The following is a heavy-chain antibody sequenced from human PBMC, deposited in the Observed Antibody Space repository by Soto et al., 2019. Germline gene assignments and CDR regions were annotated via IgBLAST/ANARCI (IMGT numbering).Heavy chain of an antibody. Sequence: GESLKISCKGSGYNFTSYWIGWVRQMPGKGLEWMGIVYPGDSDTRCGPSFQGQVTISADKSISTAYMQWSSLKASDSAMYYCARPLGYCSSTICSPIDYWGQGTLVTVSS. CDR3: ARPLGYCSSTICSPIDY. CDR1: GYNFTSYW. J-gene: IGHJ4*02. D-gene: IGHD2-2*01. CDR2: VYPGDSDT. V-gene: IGHV5-51*01.